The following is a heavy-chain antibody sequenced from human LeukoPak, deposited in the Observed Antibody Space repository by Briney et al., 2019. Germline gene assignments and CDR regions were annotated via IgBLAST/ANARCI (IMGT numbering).Heavy chain of an antibody. CDR1: GFTFNTYA. D-gene: IGHD3-3*02. CDR2: ISYDGSNE. J-gene: IGHJ4*02. Sequence: PARSLRLSCAASGFTFNTYAMNWVRQAPGKGLEGVAVISYDGSNEKYAESVRGRFTISRDNSNNMVFLQMNSLRNGDTAVYFCARSPEGVRVLGIDHWGQGTLVIVSS. V-gene: IGHV3-30-3*01. CDR3: ARSPEGVRVLGIDH.